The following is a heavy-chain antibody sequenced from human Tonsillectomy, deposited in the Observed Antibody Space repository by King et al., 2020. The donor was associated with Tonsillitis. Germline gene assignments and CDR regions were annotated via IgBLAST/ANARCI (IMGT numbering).Heavy chain of an antibody. V-gene: IGHV4-39*01. J-gene: IGHJ6*03. CDR1: GGSITSGTYY. CDR2: MYYSGRT. Sequence: LQLQESGPGLVKPSETLSLTCTVSGGSITSGTYYWGWIRQPPWKGLEWIGSMYYSGRTYYNPSLKSRVTISVDTSKNQFSLNLTSVTAADTAVYYCARLNVDIHYYYDMDVWGKGTTVTVSS. CDR3: ARLNVDIHYYYDMDV. D-gene: IGHD2-2*03.